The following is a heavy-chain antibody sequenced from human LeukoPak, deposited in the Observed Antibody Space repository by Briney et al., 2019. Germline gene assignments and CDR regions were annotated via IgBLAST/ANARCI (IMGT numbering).Heavy chain of an antibody. CDR3: ARVNRYYDSSGYRPYFDY. Sequence: PSETLSLTCAVSGGSISSGGYSWSWIRQPPGKGLEWIGYIYHSGSTYYNPSLKSRATISVDRSKNQFSLKLSSVTAADTAVYYCARVNRYYDSSGYRPYFDYWGQGTLVTVSS. CDR1: GGSISSGGYS. V-gene: IGHV4-30-2*01. D-gene: IGHD3-22*01. CDR2: IYHSGST. J-gene: IGHJ4*02.